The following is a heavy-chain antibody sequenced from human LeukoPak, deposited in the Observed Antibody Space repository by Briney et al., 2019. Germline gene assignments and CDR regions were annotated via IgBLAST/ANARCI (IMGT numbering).Heavy chain of an antibody. J-gene: IGHJ4*02. D-gene: IGHD3-22*01. CDR1: GGTFSSYA. CDR3: ATLRESRIRNYYDSSGYYYVTLDY. CDR2: IIPIFGTA. V-gene: IGHV1-69*05. Sequence: SVKVSCKASGGTFSSYAISWVRQAPGQGLEWMGRIIPIFGTANYAQKFQGRATITTDESTSTAYMELSSLRSEDTAVYYCATLRESRIRNYYDSSGYYYVTLDYWGQGTLVTVSS.